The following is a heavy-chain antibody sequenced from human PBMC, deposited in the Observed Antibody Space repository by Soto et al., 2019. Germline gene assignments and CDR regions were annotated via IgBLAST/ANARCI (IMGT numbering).Heavy chain of an antibody. CDR1: GGSISSGGYY. V-gene: IGHV4-31*03. CDR3: ARAATISSSSDWFDP. CDR2: IYYSGST. D-gene: IGHD6-6*01. J-gene: IGHJ5*02. Sequence: PSETLSLTCTVSGGSISSGGYYWSWIRQHPGKGLEWIGYIYYSGSTYYNPSLKSRVTISVDTSKNQFSLKLSSVAAADTAVYYCARAATISSSSDWFDPWGQGTLVTVPS.